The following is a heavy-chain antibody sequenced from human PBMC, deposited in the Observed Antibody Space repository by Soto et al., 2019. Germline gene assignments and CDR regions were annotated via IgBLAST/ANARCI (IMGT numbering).Heavy chain of an antibody. Sequence: SETLSLTCAVYGGSFSGYYWSWIRQPPGKGLEWIGEINHSGSTNYNPSLKSRVTISVDTSKNQFSLKLSSVTAADTAVYYCARGRGSYAIDLEGPYYFDYWGQGTLVTVSS. J-gene: IGHJ4*02. D-gene: IGHD3-3*01. CDR3: ARGRGSYAIDLEGPYYFDY. CDR2: INHSGST. V-gene: IGHV4-34*01. CDR1: GGSFSGYY.